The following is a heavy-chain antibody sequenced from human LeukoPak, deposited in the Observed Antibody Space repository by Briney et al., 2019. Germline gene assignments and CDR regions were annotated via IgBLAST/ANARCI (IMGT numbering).Heavy chain of an antibody. J-gene: IGHJ4*02. CDR3: ARGYKHGNYDY. Sequence: PGGSLRLSCAASGFTFSSYDMHWVRQATGKGLEWVSAIGTAGDTYYPGSVKGRFTISRENARNSLYLQMNSLRAGDTAVYYCARGYKHGNYDYWGQGTLVTVSS. V-gene: IGHV3-13*01. CDR1: GFTFSSYD. CDR2: IGTAGDT. D-gene: IGHD5-12*01.